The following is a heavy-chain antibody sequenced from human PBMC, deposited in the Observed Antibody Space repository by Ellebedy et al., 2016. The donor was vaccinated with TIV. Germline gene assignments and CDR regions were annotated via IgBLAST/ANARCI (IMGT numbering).Heavy chain of an antibody. CDR2: IIPILGIA. Sequence: ASVKVSCKASGGTFSSYAISWVRQAPGQGLEWMGGIIPILGIANYAQKFQGRVTITADESTSTAYMELSSLRSEDTAVYYCARIDYGGNKEDYWGQGTLVTVSS. CDR1: GGTFSSYA. CDR3: ARIDYGGNKEDY. V-gene: IGHV1-69*10. J-gene: IGHJ4*02. D-gene: IGHD4-23*01.